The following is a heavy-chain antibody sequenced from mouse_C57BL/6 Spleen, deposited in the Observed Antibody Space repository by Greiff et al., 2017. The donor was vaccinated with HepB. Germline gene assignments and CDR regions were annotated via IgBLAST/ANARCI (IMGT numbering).Heavy chain of an antibody. Sequence: QVQLQQPGAELVKPGASVKLSCKASGYTFTSYWMHWVKQRPGKGLEWIGMIHPNIGSTNYNEKLKSKATLTVDKSSPTAYMQLSSLTSEDSAVYSCANEGFDYWGQGTTLTVSS. J-gene: IGHJ2*01. CDR2: IHPNIGST. CDR1: GYTFTSYW. CDR3: ANEGFDY. V-gene: IGHV1-64*01.